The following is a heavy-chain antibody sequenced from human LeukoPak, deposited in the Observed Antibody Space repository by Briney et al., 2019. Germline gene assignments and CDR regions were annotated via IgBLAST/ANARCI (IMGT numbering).Heavy chain of an antibody. V-gene: IGHV1-18*01. CDR2: VTAFNENT. D-gene: IGHD3-10*01. Sequence: ASVKVSCKASGFALTTYNIVWLRQAPGQGLEWVGWVTAFNENTHYSRKFQGRVTMTRDTSTSTAYMELRSLRSDDTAVYYCARDIFAGTMVRGVYDAFDIWGQGTMVIVSS. J-gene: IGHJ3*02. CDR3: ARDIFAGTMVRGVYDAFDI. CDR1: GFALTTYN.